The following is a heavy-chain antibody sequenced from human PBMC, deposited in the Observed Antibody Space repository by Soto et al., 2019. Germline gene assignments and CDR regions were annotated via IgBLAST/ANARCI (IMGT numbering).Heavy chain of an antibody. CDR3: ARDQYDILTGYDWFDP. J-gene: IGHJ5*02. Sequence: PSETLSLTCSVSGGSVSSDRNYWSWIRQPPGKGLEWIGYIYYSGTTNYNPSLKSRVTIALDRSKIQFSLKVASVTAADTAIYYCARDQYDILTGYDWFDPWGPGTQVTVSS. V-gene: IGHV4-61*01. CDR1: GGSVSSDRNY. D-gene: IGHD3-9*01. CDR2: IYYSGTT.